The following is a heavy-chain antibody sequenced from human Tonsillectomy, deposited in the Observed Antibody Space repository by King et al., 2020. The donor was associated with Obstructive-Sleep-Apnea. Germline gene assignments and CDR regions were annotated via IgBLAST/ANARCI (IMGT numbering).Heavy chain of an antibody. CDR1: GFNFSHYG. CDR3: ARRGDGSSWVDN. CDR2: IWFDGSKI. V-gene: IGHV3-33*01. Sequence: VQLVESGGGVVQPGRSLRLSCATSGFNFSHYGMHWVRQAPGKGLDWVAVIWFDGSKISYSDSVKGRFTISRDNSKNMVYLQMNSLTVEDTAVYYCARRGDGSSWVDNWGQGTLVTVSS. J-gene: IGHJ4*02. D-gene: IGHD6-13*01.